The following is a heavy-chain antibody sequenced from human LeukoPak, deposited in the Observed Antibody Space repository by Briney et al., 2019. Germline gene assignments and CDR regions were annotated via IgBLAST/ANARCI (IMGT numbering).Heavy chain of an antibody. CDR2: ISSGSYI. V-gene: IGHV3-21*01. CDR3: AGLMFIAVGNWYFDL. Sequence: GGSLRLSCAASGFTFSTFGMIWVRQAPGKGLDWVSSISSGSYIYYADAVKARFTISRDNARNSLYLQMNSLRADDTAVYYCAGLMFIAVGNWYFDLWGRGTLVTVSS. D-gene: IGHD6-19*01. J-gene: IGHJ2*01. CDR1: GFTFSTFG.